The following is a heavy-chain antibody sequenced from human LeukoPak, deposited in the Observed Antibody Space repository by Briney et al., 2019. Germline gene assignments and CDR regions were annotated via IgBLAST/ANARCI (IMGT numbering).Heavy chain of an antibody. CDR1: GGSISSYY. Sequence: PSETLSLTCTVSGGSISSYYWSWIRQPPGKGLEWIGYIYYSGSTIYNPSLKSRVTISVDTSKNQFSLKLSTVTAADTAVYYCARVMGSVTKALGYFDLWGRGTLVTVSS. J-gene: IGHJ2*01. CDR3: ARVMGSVTKALGYFDL. CDR2: IYYSGST. V-gene: IGHV4-59*01. D-gene: IGHD1-26*01.